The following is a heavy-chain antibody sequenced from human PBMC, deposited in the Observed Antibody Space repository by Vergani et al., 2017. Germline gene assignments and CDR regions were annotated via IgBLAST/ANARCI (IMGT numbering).Heavy chain of an antibody. CDR1: GFTFSSAW. CDR3: TTPTNWELRYYFDY. D-gene: IGHD3-9*01. Sequence: EVQLVESGGGWVQPGGSLRLSCTTSGFTFSSAWMSWVRQAPGKGLEWVARIRPKTDGETTDYAAPVKGRFTISRDDSKNTLYLQMNSLKTEDTAVYYCTTPTNWELRYYFDYWGQGTLVTVSS. V-gene: IGHV3-15*01. J-gene: IGHJ4*02. CDR2: IRPKTDGETT.